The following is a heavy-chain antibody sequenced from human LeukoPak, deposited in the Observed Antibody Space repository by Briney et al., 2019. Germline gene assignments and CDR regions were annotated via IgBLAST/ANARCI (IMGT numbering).Heavy chain of an antibody. CDR2: IYWDDVK. CDR3: AHTVAAAGTAEYFQH. V-gene: IGHV2-5*02. Sequence: SGPTLVKPTQTLTLTCTFSGFSLNTSAVAVGWVRQPPGKALEWLALIYWDDVKRYSPSLKSRLTITKDTSKNQVVLTMTNMDPVDTATYYCAHTVAAAGTAEYFQHWGQGTLVTVSS. CDR1: GFSLNTSAVA. J-gene: IGHJ1*01. D-gene: IGHD6-13*01.